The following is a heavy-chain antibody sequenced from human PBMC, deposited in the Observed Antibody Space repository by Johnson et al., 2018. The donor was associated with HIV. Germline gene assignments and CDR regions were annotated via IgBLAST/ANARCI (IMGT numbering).Heavy chain of an antibody. J-gene: IGHJ3*02. V-gene: IGHV3-30*04. CDR3: AREGYYDSSGYYGAFDM. CDR2: ISYDGSNK. CDR1: GFTFSSYA. Sequence: QVQLVESGGGLVQPGGSLRLSCAASGFTFSSYAMHWVRQAPGKGLEWVAVISYDGSNKYYADSVKGRFTISRDNSKNTLYLQMNSLRAEDTAVYYCAREGYYDSSGYYGAFDMWGQGTMVTVSS. D-gene: IGHD3-22*01.